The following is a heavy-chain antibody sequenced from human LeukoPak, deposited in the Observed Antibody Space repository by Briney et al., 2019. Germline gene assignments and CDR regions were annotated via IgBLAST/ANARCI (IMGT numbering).Heavy chain of an antibody. CDR2: IYSGGST. Sequence: GGSLRLSCAASGFTVSSNYMSWVRQAPGKGLEWVSVIYSGGSTYYADSVKGRFTISRDNSKNTLYLQMNSLRAEDTAVYYCARDSGVDIVASYWGQGTLVTVSS. CDR3: ARDSGVDIVASY. V-gene: IGHV3-66*02. CDR1: GFTVSSNY. J-gene: IGHJ4*02. D-gene: IGHD5-12*01.